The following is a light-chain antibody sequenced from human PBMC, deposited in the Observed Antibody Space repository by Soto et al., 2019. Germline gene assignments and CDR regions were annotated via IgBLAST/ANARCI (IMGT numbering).Light chain of an antibody. CDR3: QQYNVWPYA. CDR2: SAS. CDR1: QSVGTN. J-gene: IGKJ2*01. Sequence: EIVMTQSPATLSVSPGERATLSCRASQSVGTNLAWYQHKPGQAPRLLIHSASTTATGFPARFSGSGSGTEFILTIISLQSADFAVYYCQQYNVWPYAFGQGTKLEIK. V-gene: IGKV3-15*01.